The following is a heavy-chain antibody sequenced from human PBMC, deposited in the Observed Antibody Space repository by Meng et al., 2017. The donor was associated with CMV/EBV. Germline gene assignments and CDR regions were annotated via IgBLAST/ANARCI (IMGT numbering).Heavy chain of an antibody. CDR3: ARCTNGVCYFDY. CDR1: GFTFSSYA. CDR2: ISYDGSNK. Sequence: GESLKISCAASGFTFSSYAMHWVRQAPGKGLEWAAVISYDGSNKYYADSVKGRFTISRDNSKNTLYLQMNSLRAEDTALYYCARCTNGVCYFDYWGQGTLVTVSS. D-gene: IGHD2-8*01. V-gene: IGHV3-30-3*01. J-gene: IGHJ4*02.